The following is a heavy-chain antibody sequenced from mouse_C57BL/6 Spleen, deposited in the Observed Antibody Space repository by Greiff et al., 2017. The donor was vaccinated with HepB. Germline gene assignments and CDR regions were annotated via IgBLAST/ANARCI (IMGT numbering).Heavy chain of an antibody. CDR1: GFTFSDYG. CDR3: ARPGYYGSSYVNYFDD. Sequence: EVQRVESGGGLVKPGGSLKLSCAASGFTFSDYGMHWVRQAPEKGLEWVAYISSGSSTIYYADTVKGRFTISRDNAKNTLFLQMTSLRSEDTAMYYCARPGYYGSSYVNYFDDWGQGTTLTVSS. V-gene: IGHV5-17*01. J-gene: IGHJ2*01. CDR2: ISSGSSTI. D-gene: IGHD1-1*01.